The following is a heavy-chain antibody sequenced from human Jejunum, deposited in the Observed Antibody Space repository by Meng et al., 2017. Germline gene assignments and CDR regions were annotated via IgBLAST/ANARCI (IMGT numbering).Heavy chain of an antibody. D-gene: IGHD5-24*01. Sequence: GESLKISCAASGFTFGTYDMHWVRQAPGKGLEWVSAIGTIDDTYYPASVKGRFTISRDDAKNSLYLQMNSLRYGDTGVYYCAREELEAPGERWLQPLDFWGQGTLVTVSS. CDR1: GFTFGTYD. J-gene: IGHJ4*02. V-gene: IGHV3-13*01. CDR3: AREELEAPGERWLQPLDF. CDR2: IGTIDDT.